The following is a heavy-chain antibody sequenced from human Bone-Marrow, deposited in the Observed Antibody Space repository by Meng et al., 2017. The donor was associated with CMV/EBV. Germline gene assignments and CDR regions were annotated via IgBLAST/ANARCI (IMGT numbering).Heavy chain of an antibody. J-gene: IGHJ4*02. V-gene: IGHV3-74*01. D-gene: IGHD2-21*01. Sequence: GESLKISCAASGFTFSSYGMHWVRQAPGKGLVWVSRINPDGSSTSYADSVEGRFTISRDNAKNTLYLQMNSLRAEDTAVYYCVRLNIVTPFDYWGQGTLVTVSS. CDR2: INPDGSST. CDR3: VRLNIVTPFDY. CDR1: GFTFSSYG.